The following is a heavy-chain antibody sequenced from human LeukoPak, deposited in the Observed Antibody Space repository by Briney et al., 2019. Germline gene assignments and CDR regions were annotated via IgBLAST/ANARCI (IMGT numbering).Heavy chain of an antibody. CDR2: ISYSGST. V-gene: IGHV4-38-2*02. J-gene: IGHJ5*02. Sequence: PSETLSLTCAGSGYSVTSGFSWGWIRQPPGKGLEWIAAISYSGSTNYQSIPQSRLTISRDTSNNEFSLRLTSVTAADTAVYYCVREGAFPGSDPWGQGTLVTVSS. CDR3: VREGAFPGSDP. CDR1: GYSVTSGFS. D-gene: IGHD2-15*01.